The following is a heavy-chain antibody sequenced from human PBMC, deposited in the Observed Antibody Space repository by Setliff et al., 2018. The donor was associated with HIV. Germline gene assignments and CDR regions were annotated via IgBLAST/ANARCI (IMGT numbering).Heavy chain of an antibody. D-gene: IGHD6-13*01. J-gene: IGHJ4*02. Sequence: GGSLRLSCEASGFRVTDTYMAWVRQAPGKGLEWVTLIYKAGKTYYADFVKGRFTIARDDTKNTLYLQMNSLRAEDTAVYYCAKDHGSSWYYFDYWGQGTLVTVSS. CDR3: AKDHGSSWYYFDY. V-gene: IGHV3-66*01. CDR1: GFRVTDTY. CDR2: IYKAGKT.